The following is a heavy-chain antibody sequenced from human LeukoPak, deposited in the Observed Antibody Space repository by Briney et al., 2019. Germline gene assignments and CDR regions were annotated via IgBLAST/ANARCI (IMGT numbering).Heavy chain of an antibody. D-gene: IGHD3-16*01. J-gene: IGHJ3*02. CDR1: GFAFSSYS. Sequence: PGESLRLSCAASGFAFSSYSMNWVRQAPGKGLEWVSYISSSSSNIKYGDSVKGRFTISRDNAKNSLYLQMNSLRDEDTAVYYCARDSSYEFDIWGQGTVVTVFS. CDR3: ARDSSYEFDI. CDR2: ISSSSSNI. V-gene: IGHV3-48*02.